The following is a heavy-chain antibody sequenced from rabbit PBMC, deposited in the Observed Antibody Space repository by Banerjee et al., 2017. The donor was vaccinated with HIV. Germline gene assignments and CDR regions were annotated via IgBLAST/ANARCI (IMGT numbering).Heavy chain of an antibody. V-gene: IGHV1S45*01. Sequence: QEQLEESGGDLVQPGGSLTLTCTASGFSFSNYYYICWVRQAPGKGLEWIACINTSSGNTVYATWAKGRFTISKTSSTTVTLQMTSLTAADTATYFCAREGSAWGEFNLWGQGTLVTVS. CDR3: AREGSAWGEFNL. CDR2: INTSSGNT. D-gene: IGHD4-1*01. CDR1: GFSFSNYYY. J-gene: IGHJ4*01.